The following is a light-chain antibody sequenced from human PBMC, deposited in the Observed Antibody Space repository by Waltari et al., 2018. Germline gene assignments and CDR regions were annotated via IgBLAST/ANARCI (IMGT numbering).Light chain of an antibody. CDR2: WSS. CDR1: QHVLYSPHNTSF. J-gene: IGKJ1*01. CDR3: QQYYSIPWT. Sequence: DIVMTQSPDSLAVSLGERANGNRKASQHVLYSPHNTSFLACFQQKLGQPPKLLIYWSSTREAGVPVRFSGSGSGRDFTLTISSLQAEDVAVYYCQQYYSIPWTFGQGTKVEIK. V-gene: IGKV4-1*01.